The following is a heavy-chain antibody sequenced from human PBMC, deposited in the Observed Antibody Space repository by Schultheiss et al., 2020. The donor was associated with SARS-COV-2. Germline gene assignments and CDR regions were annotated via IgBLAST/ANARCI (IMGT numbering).Heavy chain of an antibody. CDR1: GGSISSYY. D-gene: IGHD6-19*01. CDR2: IYYSGST. V-gene: IGHV4-59*01. J-gene: IGHJ2*01. CDR3: ARARIAVAGNWNWYFDL. Sequence: GSLRLSCTVSGGSISSYYWSWIRQPPGKGLEWIGYIYYSGSTNYNPSLKSRVTISVDTSKNQFSLKLSSVTAADTAVYYCARARIAVAGNWNWYFDLWGRGTLVTVSS.